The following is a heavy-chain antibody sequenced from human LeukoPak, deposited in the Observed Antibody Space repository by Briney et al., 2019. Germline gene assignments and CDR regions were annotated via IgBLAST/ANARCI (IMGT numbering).Heavy chain of an antibody. CDR1: GGTFSSYA. Sequence: SVKVSCKASGGTFSSYAISWVRQAPGQGLERMGGIIPIFGTANYAQKFQGRVTITADESTSTAYMELSSLRSEDTAVYYCARERDDSSGYYRGWYFDYWGQGTLVTVSS. J-gene: IGHJ4*02. D-gene: IGHD3-22*01. V-gene: IGHV1-69*13. CDR3: ARERDDSSGYYRGWYFDY. CDR2: IIPIFGTA.